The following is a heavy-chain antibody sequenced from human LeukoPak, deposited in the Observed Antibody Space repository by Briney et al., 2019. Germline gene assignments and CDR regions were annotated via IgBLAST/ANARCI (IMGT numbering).Heavy chain of an antibody. CDR1: GFTFSSYE. J-gene: IGHJ4*02. V-gene: IGHV3-48*03. CDR2: ISSSGSTT. CDR3: AKDRGRVKLLWFGELFDY. D-gene: IGHD3-10*01. Sequence: GGSLRLSCAASGFTFSSYEMNWVRQAPGKGLEWVSYISSSGSTTYYADSVKGRFTISRANSKNTLYLQMNSLRAEDTAVYYCAKDRGRVKLLWFGELFDYWGQGTLVTVSS.